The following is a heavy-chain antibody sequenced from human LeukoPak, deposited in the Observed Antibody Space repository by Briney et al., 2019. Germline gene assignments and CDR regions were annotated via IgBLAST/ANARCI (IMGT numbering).Heavy chain of an antibody. Sequence: GGSLRLSCTASGFIFSQYGMSWVRQDPGKGLEWVSTVSGSAVRTHYADSLKGRFTISRDNSKDTLYLQMNSLRAEDAAVYYCAKDRRGFSGYDPYDAFDIWGQGTMVTVSS. V-gene: IGHV3-23*01. D-gene: IGHD5-12*01. CDR3: AKDRRGFSGYDPYDAFDI. J-gene: IGHJ3*02. CDR1: GFIFSQYG. CDR2: VSGSAVRT.